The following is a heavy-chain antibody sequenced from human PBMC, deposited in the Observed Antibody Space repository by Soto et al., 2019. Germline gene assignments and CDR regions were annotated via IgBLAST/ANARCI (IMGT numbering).Heavy chain of an antibody. J-gene: IGHJ4*02. CDR3: ARRWGRTFDY. CDR1: GGSFSGYY. V-gene: IGHV4-34*01. D-gene: IGHD7-27*01. Sequence: PSETLSLTCAVYGGSFSGYYWNWIRQPPGKGLEWIGEINHSGSTNYNPSLKSRVTISVDTSKNQFSLKLSSVTAVDTAVYYCARRWGRTFDYWGQGTLVTVSS. CDR2: INHSGST.